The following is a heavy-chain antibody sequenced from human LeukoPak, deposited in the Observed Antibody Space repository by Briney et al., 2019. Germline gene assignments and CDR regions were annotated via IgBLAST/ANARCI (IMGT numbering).Heavy chain of an antibody. CDR2: IIPIFGTA. J-gene: IGHJ4*02. V-gene: IGHV1-69*05. D-gene: IGHD6-6*01. Sequence: GASVKVSCRASGVTHSNYVINCVRLAPGQGLECMGGIIPIFGTANYTQKFQGRVTVTTDESTNTAYMELSSLRSEDTAVYYCARVHRNRTYSSSSLDYWGQXXLVTVSS. CDR3: ARVHRNRTYSSSSLDY. CDR1: GVTHSNYV.